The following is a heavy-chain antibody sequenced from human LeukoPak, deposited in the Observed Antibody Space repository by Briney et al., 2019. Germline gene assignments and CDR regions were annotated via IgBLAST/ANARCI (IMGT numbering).Heavy chain of an antibody. CDR1: GGSLFSYY. V-gene: IGHV4-4*08. CDR3: ARRAYYDSSGYHPTAGYFDL. Sequence: SETLSLTCTVSGGSLFSYYWNWIRQSPGKGLEWIGFIYPNGITSYNPSLMSRGSISIATSRNQFSLRLTSETAADTAMYYCARRAYYDSSGYHPTAGYFDLWGRGTLVTVSS. J-gene: IGHJ2*01. D-gene: IGHD3-22*01. CDR2: IYPNGIT.